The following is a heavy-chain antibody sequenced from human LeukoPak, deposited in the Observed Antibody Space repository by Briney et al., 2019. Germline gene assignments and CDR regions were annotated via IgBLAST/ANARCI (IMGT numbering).Heavy chain of an antibody. D-gene: IGHD1-1*01. CDR2: ISAYNGNT. V-gene: IGHV1-18*01. CDR3: ARERNGGDYYYYMDV. CDR1: GYTFTSYG. Sequence: VASVKVSCKASGYTFTSYGIGWVRQAPGQGLEWMGWISAYNGNTNYAQKLQGRVTMTTDTSTSTAYMELRSLRSDDTAVYYCARERNGGDYYYYMDVWGKGTTVTVSS. J-gene: IGHJ6*03.